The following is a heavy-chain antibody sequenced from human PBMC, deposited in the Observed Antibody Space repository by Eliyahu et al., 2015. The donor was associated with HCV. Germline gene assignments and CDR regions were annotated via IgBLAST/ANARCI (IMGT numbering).Heavy chain of an antibody. J-gene: IGHJ6*02. D-gene: IGHD6-6*01. CDR2: IDWDDDK. CDR1: GFSLSTSGMC. V-gene: IGHV2-70*01. Sequence: QVTLRESGPALVKPTQTLTLTCTFSGFSLSTSGMCVSWIRQPPGKALEWLALIDWDDDKYYSTSLKTRLTISKDTSKNQVVLTMTNMDPVDTATYYCARMVVPAAHRYSSSSVLFYYGMDVWGQGTTVTVSS. CDR3: ARMVVPAAHRYSSSSVLFYYGMDV.